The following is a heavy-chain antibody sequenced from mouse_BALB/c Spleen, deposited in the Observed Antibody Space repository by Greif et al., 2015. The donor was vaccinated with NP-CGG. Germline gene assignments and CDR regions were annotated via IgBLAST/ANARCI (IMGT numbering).Heavy chain of an antibody. CDR2: INPSNGGT. CDR3: TRGGTARATFFAY. J-gene: IGHJ3*01. V-gene: IGHV1S81*02. Sequence: VQLQESGAELVKPGASVKLSCKASGYTFTSYYMYWVKQRPGQGLEWIGEINPSNGGTNFNEKFKSKATLTVDKSSSTAYMQLSSLTSEDSAVYYCTRGGTARATFFAYWGQGTLVTVSA. D-gene: IGHD3-2*01. CDR1: GYTFTSYY.